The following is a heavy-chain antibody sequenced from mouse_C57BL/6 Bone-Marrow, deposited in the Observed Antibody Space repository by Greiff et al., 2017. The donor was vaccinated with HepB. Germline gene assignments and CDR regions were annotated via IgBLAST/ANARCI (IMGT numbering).Heavy chain of an antibody. D-gene: IGHD2-4*01. V-gene: IGHV5-17*01. CDR1: GFTFSDYG. J-gene: IGHJ3*01. CDR3: ARTFYYDYDEGFFAY. CDR2: ISSGSSTI. Sequence: EVKVVESGGGLVKPGGSLKLSCAASGFTFSDYGMHWVRQAPEKGLEWVAYISSGSSTIYYADTVKGRFTISRDNAKNTLFLQMTSLRSEDTAMYYCARTFYYDYDEGFFAYWGQGTLATVSA.